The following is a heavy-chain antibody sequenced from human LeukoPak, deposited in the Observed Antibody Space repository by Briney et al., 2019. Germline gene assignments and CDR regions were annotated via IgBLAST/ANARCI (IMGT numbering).Heavy chain of an antibody. Sequence: GGSLRLSCAASGFTFSNYEMNWVRQAPGKGLEWVSYISDSGTTIYYADSVKGRFTISRDNARSSLYLQMDSLRAEDTAVYYCARNAGYYDTSGYYYYYYMDVWGKGTTVTVSS. CDR3: ARNAGYYDTSGYYYYYYMDV. D-gene: IGHD3-22*01. CDR2: ISDSGTTI. J-gene: IGHJ6*03. CDR1: GFTFSNYE. V-gene: IGHV3-48*03.